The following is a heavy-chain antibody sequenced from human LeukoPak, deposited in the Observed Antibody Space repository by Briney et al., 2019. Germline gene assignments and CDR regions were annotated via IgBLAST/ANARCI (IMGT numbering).Heavy chain of an antibody. CDR2: IYYSGNN. D-gene: IGHD5-24*01. J-gene: IGHJ4*01. Sequence: SETLSLTCSVSGGSISTSSYYWGWIRQPPGKGLEWIGAIYYSGNNFYNPSLESRVTISVDTSKNQFSLKMISVTAADTSVYCCASLDAYNKFFEDWGQGTLVTVSS. CDR1: GGSISTSSYY. CDR3: ASLDAYNKFFED. V-gene: IGHV4-39*07.